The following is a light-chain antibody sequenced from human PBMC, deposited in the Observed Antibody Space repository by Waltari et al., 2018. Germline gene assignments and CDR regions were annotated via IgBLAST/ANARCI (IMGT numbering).Light chain of an antibody. CDR3: AAWDDSLNAWV. J-gene: IGLJ3*02. Sequence: QSVLPQPPSTSETPGQRATIPCSGSSNDIGTYVVNWHQQVPGTAPQLLIRTDTQPPSGVPARFSCSKSGTSASLAISGLQSEDEANYFCAAWDDSLNAWVFGGGTKLTVL. CDR2: TDT. V-gene: IGLV1-44*01. CDR1: SNDIGTYV.